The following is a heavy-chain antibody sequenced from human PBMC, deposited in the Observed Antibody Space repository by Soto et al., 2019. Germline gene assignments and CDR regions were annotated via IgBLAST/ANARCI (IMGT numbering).Heavy chain of an antibody. J-gene: IGHJ4*02. V-gene: IGHV1-18*01. CDR1: GYTFTSYG. CDR3: ARESSGLRPYDSSGPDY. Sequence: PSVKVSCKASGYTFTSYGISWVRQAPGQGLEWMGLISAYNGNTNYAQKFQGRVTMTTDTSTSTAYMELRSLRSEDTAVYYCARESSGLRPYDSSGPDYWGQGTRVTVSS. CDR2: ISAYNGNT. D-gene: IGHD3-22*01.